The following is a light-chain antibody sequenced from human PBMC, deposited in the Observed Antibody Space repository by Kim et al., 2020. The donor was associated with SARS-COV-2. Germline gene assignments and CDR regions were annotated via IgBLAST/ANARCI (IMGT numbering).Light chain of an antibody. CDR1: GIGRKK. CDR2: YDN. Sequence: GHTAHIACGEGGIGRKKEHCYRLKPGQAPLLLIQYDNDRPSGGTARFSGSNSETTATLTITMVEAGDEAEYYCQVWDSSADDSWIFGGGTQLTVL. CDR3: QVWDSSADDSWI. J-gene: IGLJ2*01. V-gene: IGLV3-21*04.